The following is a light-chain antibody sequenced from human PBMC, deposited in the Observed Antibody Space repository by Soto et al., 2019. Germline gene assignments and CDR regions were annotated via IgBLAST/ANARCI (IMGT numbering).Light chain of an antibody. CDR1: QSLLHSNGYNY. V-gene: IGKV2-28*01. CDR3: MQALQTPPT. CDR2: LGS. Sequence: DIVMTQSPLSLPVTPGEPASISCRSSQSLLHSNGYNYLDWYLQKPGQSPQLLIYLGSNRASGVPDRFSGSGSGTDFTLKISRVEAEDVGVYYCMQALQTPPTVGQGTKV. J-gene: IGKJ1*01.